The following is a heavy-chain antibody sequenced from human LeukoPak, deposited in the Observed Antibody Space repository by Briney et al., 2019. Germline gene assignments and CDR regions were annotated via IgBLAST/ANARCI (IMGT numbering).Heavy chain of an antibody. CDR3: AKLSAPYSSWNPFDY. V-gene: IGHV3-23*01. D-gene: IGHD6-13*01. CDR1: GFTFSSYA. Sequence: PGGSLRLSCAASGFTFSSYAMSWVRQAPGKGLEWVSAISGSGGSTYYADSVKGRFTISRDNSKNTLYLQMNSLRAEDAAVYYCAKLSAPYSSWNPFDYWGQGTLVTVSS. J-gene: IGHJ4*02. CDR2: ISGSGGST.